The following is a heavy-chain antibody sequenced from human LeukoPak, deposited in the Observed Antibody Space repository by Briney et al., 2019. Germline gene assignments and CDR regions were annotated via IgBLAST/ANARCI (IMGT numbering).Heavy chain of an antibody. CDR1: GFTFSSYA. J-gene: IGHJ4*02. CDR2: ISGSGGST. D-gene: IGHD2-2*02. V-gene: IGHV3-23*01. CDR3: AKDPVVVVPAAIEAQDY. Sequence: GGSLRPSCAASGFTFSSYAMSWVRQAPGKGLEWVSAISGSGGSTYYADSVKGRFTISRGNSKNTLYLQMNSLRAEDTAVYYCAKDPVVVVPAAIEAQDYWGQGTLVTVSS.